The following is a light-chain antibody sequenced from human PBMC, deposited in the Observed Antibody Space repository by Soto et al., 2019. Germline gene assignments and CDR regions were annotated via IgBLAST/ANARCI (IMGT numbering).Light chain of an antibody. V-gene: IGLV2-14*01. CDR3: SSYTNSNTRACV. J-gene: IGLJ1*01. Sequence: QSALTQPASVSGSPGQSITISCTGTSGDIGSYNRVSWYQQHPGKAPKLIIYEVTDRPSGVSNRFSGSKSGNTASLTISGLQAEDEAEYYCSSYTNSNTRACVFGPGTKVTVL. CDR1: SGDIGSYNR. CDR2: EVT.